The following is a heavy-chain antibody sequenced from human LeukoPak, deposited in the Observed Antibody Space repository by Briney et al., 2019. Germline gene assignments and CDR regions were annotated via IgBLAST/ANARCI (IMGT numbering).Heavy chain of an antibody. Sequence: PGGSLRLSCAVSGFSFSSHEMNWVRQAPGKGLKWVSYISSSGSTIYYADSVKGRFTISRDNAKNSLYLQMNSLRDEDTAVYYCARASGYGFDYWGQGTLVTVSS. V-gene: IGHV3-48*03. D-gene: IGHD5-12*01. CDR3: ARASGYGFDY. J-gene: IGHJ4*02. CDR1: GFSFSSHE. CDR2: ISSSGSTI.